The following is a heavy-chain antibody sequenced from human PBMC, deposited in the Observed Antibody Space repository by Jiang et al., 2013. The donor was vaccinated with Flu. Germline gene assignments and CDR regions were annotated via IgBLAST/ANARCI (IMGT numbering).Heavy chain of an antibody. CDR3: AREEGAYCSSTSCSYFDY. V-gene: IGHV1-18*01. D-gene: IGHD2-2*01. CDR2: ISAYNGNT. CDR1: GYTFTSYG. J-gene: IGHJ4*02. Sequence: GAEVKKPGASVKVSCKASGYTFTSYGISWVRQAPGQGLEWMGWISAYNGNTNYAQKLQGRVTMTTDTSTSTAYMELRSLRSDDTAVYYCAREEGAYCSSTSCSYFDYWGQGTLVTVSS.